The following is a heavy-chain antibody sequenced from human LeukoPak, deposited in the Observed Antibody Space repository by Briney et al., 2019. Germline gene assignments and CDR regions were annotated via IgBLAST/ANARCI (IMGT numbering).Heavy chain of an antibody. CDR2: IKQEGRAR. V-gene: IGHV3-7*01. CDR1: GFSFSSYW. J-gene: IGHJ4*02. CDR3: ARDPGIAAAGTVGYFDS. Sequence: GGSLRLSCVASGFSFSSYWMSWVRQTPGKGLEWVANIKQEGRARYYVDSVTGRFTISRDNAMNSLYLQMNSLRVEDTAVYYCARDPGIAAAGTVGYFDSWGQGILVTVSS. D-gene: IGHD6-13*01.